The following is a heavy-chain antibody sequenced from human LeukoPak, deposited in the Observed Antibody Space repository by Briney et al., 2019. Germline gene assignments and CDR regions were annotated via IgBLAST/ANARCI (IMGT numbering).Heavy chain of an antibody. V-gene: IGHV3-66*01. D-gene: IGHD5-12*01. CDR2: IYSGGST. J-gene: IGHJ4*02. Sequence: GGSLRLSCAASEFSVGSNYMTWVRQAPGKGLEWVSLIYSGGSTYYADSVKGRFTISRDNSKNTQYLQMNSLRAEDTAVYCCARGPSGYHNTGGQGTLVTVSS. CDR1: EFSVGSNY. CDR3: ARGPSGYHNT.